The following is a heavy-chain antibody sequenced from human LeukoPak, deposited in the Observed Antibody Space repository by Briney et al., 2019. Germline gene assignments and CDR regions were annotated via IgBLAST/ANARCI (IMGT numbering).Heavy chain of an antibody. D-gene: IGHD3-10*01. V-gene: IGHV3-11*06. Sequence: PGGSLRLSCAASGFTFSGHYMTWIRQAPGKGLECISYISRTSSYIYYADSVKGRFTISRDNAKNSLYLQMNSLRAEDTAVYYCARNSGSHYYYYGMDVRGQGTTVTVSS. CDR2: ISRTSSYI. CDR1: GFTFSGHY. CDR3: ARNSGSHYYYYGMDV. J-gene: IGHJ6*02.